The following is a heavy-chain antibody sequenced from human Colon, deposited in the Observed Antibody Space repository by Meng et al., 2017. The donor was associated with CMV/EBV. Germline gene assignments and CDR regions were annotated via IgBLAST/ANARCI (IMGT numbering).Heavy chain of an antibody. D-gene: IGHD2-2*01. V-gene: IGHV4-34*01. Sequence: SVSGTYWGWSRQPPGKGLRGIGEINHSGRTDYNPSLKSRVTISADTSKNQFSLKLNSVTAADTAVYYCARGRIVVVPAAIPDWYFDLWGHGTLVTVSS. J-gene: IGHJ2*01. CDR2: INHSGRT. CDR1: SVSGTY. CDR3: ARGRIVVVPAAIPDWYFDL.